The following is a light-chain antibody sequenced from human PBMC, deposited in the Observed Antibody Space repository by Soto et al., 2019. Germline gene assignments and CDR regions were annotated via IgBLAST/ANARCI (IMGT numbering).Light chain of an antibody. V-gene: IGLV2-14*01. J-gene: IGLJ2*01. Sequence: QAVVTQEPSLTVSPGGTVILTCGSNTGTVTNGHYPYWFQQKPGQAPKLVISEVSNRPSGVSNRFSGSKSGNTASLTISGLQAEDEADYYCCSYTSSTTPLFGGGTKLTVL. CDR2: EVS. CDR3: CSYTSSTTPL. CDR1: GTVTNGHY.